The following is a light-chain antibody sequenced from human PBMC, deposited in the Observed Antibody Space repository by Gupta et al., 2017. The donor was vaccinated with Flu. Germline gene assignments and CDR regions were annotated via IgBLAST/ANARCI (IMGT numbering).Light chain of an antibody. CDR1: QSVSSSY. CDR3: QQYSNSSYS. J-gene: IGKJ2*03. V-gene: IGKV3-20*01. Sequence: EIVLTQSPGTLSLSPGERATLSCRASQSVSSSYLAWYQQKPGQAPRLLIYVASSRATGIPDRFSGSGSGTDFTLTISRLDPDDFAVYYCQQYSNSSYSFGQGTKLEIK. CDR2: VAS.